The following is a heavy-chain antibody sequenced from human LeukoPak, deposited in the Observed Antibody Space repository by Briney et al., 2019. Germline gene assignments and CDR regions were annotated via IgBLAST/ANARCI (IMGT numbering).Heavy chain of an antibody. CDR3: AKGTGYSYGYGY. D-gene: IGHD5-18*01. J-gene: IGHJ4*02. V-gene: IGHV3-23*01. Sequence: PGGSLRLSCAASGFTFSSYAMSWVRQAPGKGLEWVSAISGSGGSSYYADSVKGRFTISRDNSKNTLYLQMNSLRAEDTAVYYCAKGTGYSYGYGYWGQGTLVTVSS. CDR1: GFTFSSYA. CDR2: ISGSGGSS.